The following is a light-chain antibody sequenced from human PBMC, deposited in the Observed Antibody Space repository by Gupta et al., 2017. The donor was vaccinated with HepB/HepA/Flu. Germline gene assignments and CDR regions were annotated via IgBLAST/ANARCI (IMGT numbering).Light chain of an antibody. V-gene: IGKV3-20*01. CDR1: LSINSSF. CDR2: GAS. J-gene: IGKJ1*01. CDR3: QQGGRLPAT. Sequence: DIVLTQSPGTLSLSPGKRAPLSCMASLSINSSFLAWYQHKPGRAPRLLICGASRRAPGIPDRFSGSGSGADFTLTINSLEPEDFAVYYCQQGGRLPATFGHGTKVEIK.